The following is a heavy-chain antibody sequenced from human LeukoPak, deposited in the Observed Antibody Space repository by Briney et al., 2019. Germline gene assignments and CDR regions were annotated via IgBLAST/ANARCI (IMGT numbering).Heavy chain of an antibody. D-gene: IGHD4-11*01. V-gene: IGHV1-8*01. Sequence: ASVKVSCKASGYTFTSYDINWVRQATGQGLEWMGWMNPNSGNTGYAQKFQGRVTMTRNTSISTAYMELSSLRSEDTAVYYCARHPILQYPNWFDPWGQGTLVTVSS. CDR1: GYTFTSYD. J-gene: IGHJ5*02. CDR2: MNPNSGNT. CDR3: ARHPILQYPNWFDP.